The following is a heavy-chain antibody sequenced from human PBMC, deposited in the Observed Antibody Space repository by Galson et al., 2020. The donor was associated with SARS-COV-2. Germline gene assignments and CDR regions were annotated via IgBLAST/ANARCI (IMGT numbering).Heavy chain of an antibody. CDR1: GFTVSSNY. D-gene: IGHD3-9*01. Sequence: GGSLRLSCAASGFTVSSNYMSWVRQAPGKGLEWVSVIYSGGSTYYADSVKGRFTISRDNSKNTLYLQMNSLRAEDTAVYYCARVDWLGSVDYWGQGTLVTVSS. J-gene: IGHJ4*02. CDR2: IYSGGST. V-gene: IGHV3-66*01. CDR3: ARVDWLGSVDY.